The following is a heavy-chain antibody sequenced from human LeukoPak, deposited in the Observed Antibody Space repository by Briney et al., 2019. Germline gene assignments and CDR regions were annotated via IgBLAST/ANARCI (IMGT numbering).Heavy chain of an antibody. J-gene: IGHJ4*02. V-gene: IGHV3-7*05. Sequence: GGSLRLSCAASGFTFSNSWMSWSCQAPGPGQELEANIKKDDSEKSFVNSVQGRFSISRVYARNSVHLQLHNLRIDATTAVYCLRDGSGGWHCDYWGEGALVSVSS. D-gene: IGHD6-19*01. CDR3: LRDGSGGWHCDY. CDR1: GFTFSNSW. CDR2: IKKDDSEK.